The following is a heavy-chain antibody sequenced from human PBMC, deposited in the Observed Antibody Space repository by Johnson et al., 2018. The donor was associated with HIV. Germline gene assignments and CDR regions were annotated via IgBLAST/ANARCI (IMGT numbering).Heavy chain of an antibody. J-gene: IGHJ3*02. CDR2: ISYDGSNK. V-gene: IGHV3-30*04. CDR3: AKVGRMTTVVTPVDAFDI. CDR1: GFTFSSYA. D-gene: IGHD4-23*01. Sequence: QMLLVESGGGVVQPGRSLRLSCAASGFTFSSYAMHWVRQAPGKGLEWVAVISYDGSNKYYADSVKGRFTISRDNSKNTLYLQMNSLRAEDTAVYYCAKVGRMTTVVTPVDAFDIWGQGTKVTVSS.